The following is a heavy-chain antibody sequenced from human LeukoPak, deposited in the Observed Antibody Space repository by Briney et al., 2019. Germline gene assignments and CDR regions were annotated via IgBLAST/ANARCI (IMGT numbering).Heavy chain of an antibody. Sequence: GGSLRLSCAASGFTFSSYSMNWVRQAPGKGLEWVSSISSSSSYIYYADSVKGRFTISRDNAKNSLYLQMNSLRAEDTAVYYCAREVGKAVAGNWFDPWGQGTLVTVSS. J-gene: IGHJ5*02. CDR1: GFTFSSYS. D-gene: IGHD6-19*01. CDR2: ISSSSSYI. CDR3: AREVGKAVAGNWFDP. V-gene: IGHV3-21*01.